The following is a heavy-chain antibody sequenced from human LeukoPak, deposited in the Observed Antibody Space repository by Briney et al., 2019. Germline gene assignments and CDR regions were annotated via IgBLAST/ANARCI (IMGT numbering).Heavy chain of an antibody. J-gene: IGHJ4*02. D-gene: IGHD1-26*01. V-gene: IGHV4-59*08. Sequence: SGTVSLTCTVSGGSISSYYWSWIRQPPGKGLGWIGDIYYSGSINYNHPLKSRVTISVDTSKNQFSLRLSSVTAADTAVYYSARLASGSYGPLSPSDYWGQGTLVTAAS. CDR1: GGSISSYY. CDR3: ARLASGSYGPLSPSDY. CDR2: IYYSGSI.